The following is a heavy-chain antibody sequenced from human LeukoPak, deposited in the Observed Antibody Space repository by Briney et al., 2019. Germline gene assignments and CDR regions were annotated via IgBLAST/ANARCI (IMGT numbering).Heavy chain of an antibody. Sequence: GGSLRLSCAASGFTFSNSAMSWVRQAPGKGLEWVSAISGSGGSTYYADSVKGRFTISRDNAKNSLYLQMNSLRAEDTAVYYCARDQLSIAVYDYWGQGTLVTVSS. CDR2: ISGSGGST. CDR3: ARDQLSIAVYDY. V-gene: IGHV3-23*01. D-gene: IGHD6-19*01. J-gene: IGHJ4*02. CDR1: GFTFSNSA.